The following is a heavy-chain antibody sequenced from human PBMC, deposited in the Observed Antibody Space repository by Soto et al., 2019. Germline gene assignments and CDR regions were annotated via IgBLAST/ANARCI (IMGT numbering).Heavy chain of an antibody. CDR1: GFTFRNNG. J-gene: IGHJ6*02. Sequence: QVQLVESGGGVVQPGRSLRLSCEASGFTFRNNGMHWVRQVPGKGLEWVAVISYDGNNKYYADSVKGRFTISRDISKNTVYLQMNNLRTEDTAMYYCVKGGSGNYLTYYYYYGMDVWGLGTTVTVSS. D-gene: IGHD3-22*01. V-gene: IGHV3-30*18. CDR3: VKGGSGNYLTYYYYYGMDV. CDR2: ISYDGNNK.